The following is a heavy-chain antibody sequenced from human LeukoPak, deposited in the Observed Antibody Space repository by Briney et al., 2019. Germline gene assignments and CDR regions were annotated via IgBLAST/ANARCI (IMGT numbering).Heavy chain of an antibody. CDR1: GFTFSIYW. V-gene: IGHV3-7*01. J-gene: IGHJ5*02. CDR2: IKQDGSEK. Sequence: GGSLRLSCVGTGFTFSIYWMSWVRQAPGKGPEWVANIKQDGSEKYYVDSVKGRFTISRDNAKNSLYLQMNSLRAEDTAVYYCSRDREPAAWMSWFDPWGQGTLVTVSS. CDR3: SRDREPAAWMSWFDP. D-gene: IGHD2-2*01.